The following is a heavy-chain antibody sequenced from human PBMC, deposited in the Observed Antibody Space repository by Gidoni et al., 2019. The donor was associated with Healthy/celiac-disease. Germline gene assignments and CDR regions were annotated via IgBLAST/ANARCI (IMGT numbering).Heavy chain of an antibody. CDR2: IYPGHSAT. CDR1: GYSFTSYW. V-gene: IGHV5-51*01. D-gene: IGHD1-26*01. J-gene: IGHJ4*02. CDR3: ASKLRSGSYNY. Sequence: EVQLVQSGAEVKKPGESMKISCKGSGYSFTSYWIGWVRQMPGKGLEWMGIIYPGHSATRYIPSFQGHVTLSADKSISPAYLQWSSLKASDTAMYYCASKLRSGSYNYWGQGTLVTVSS.